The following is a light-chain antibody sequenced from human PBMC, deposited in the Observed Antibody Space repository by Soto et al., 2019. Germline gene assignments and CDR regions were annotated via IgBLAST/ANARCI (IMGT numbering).Light chain of an antibody. CDR3: CSYAGSHTWV. CDR1: SSDVGDYDF. Sequence: QSVLTQPRSVSGSPGQSVTISCTGTSSDVGDYDFVSWYHQHPGKVPEVMIYDVSERPSGVPDRFSGSKSGNTASLTISGLQADDEGVYYCCSYAGSHTWVFGGGTKLTVL. J-gene: IGLJ3*02. CDR2: DVS. V-gene: IGLV2-11*01.